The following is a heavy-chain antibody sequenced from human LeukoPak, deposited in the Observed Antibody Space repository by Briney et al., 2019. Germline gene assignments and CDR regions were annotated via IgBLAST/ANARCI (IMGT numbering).Heavy chain of an antibody. CDR2: ISYDGSNK. CDR1: GFTFSSYG. D-gene: IGHD3-22*01. Sequence: GGSLRLSCAASGFTFSSYGMHWVRQAPGKGLEWVAVISYDGSNKYYADSVKGRFIISRDNSKNTLYLQMNSLRAEDTAVYYCARGWTYYYDSSGYYGYYFDYWGQGTLVTVSS. CDR3: ARGWTYYYDSSGYYGYYFDY. J-gene: IGHJ4*02. V-gene: IGHV3-30*03.